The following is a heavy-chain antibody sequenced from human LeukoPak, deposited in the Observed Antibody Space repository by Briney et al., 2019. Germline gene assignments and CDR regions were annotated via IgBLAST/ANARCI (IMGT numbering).Heavy chain of an antibody. Sequence: ASVKVSCKASGYTFTTFAMHWVRQAPGQRLERMGWINAGNGNTKHSQEFQGRVTITRDTSASTAYMELSSLRSEDTAMYYCARGDPYYYDSRGYYVFDYWGQGTLVTVSS. CDR2: INAGNGNT. J-gene: IGHJ4*02. D-gene: IGHD3-22*01. CDR1: GYTFTTFA. V-gene: IGHV1-3*03. CDR3: ARGDPYYYDSRGYYVFDY.